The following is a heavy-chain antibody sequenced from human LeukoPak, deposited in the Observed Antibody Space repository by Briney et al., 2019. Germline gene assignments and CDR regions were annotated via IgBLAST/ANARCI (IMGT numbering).Heavy chain of an antibody. V-gene: IGHV3-74*01. CDR2: LNIDGGTT. CDR3: ARDRGGDAFDI. CDR1: GFTFSNYW. J-gene: IGHJ3*02. Sequence: GGSLRLSCAASGFTFSNYWMLWVRQAPGKGLVWVSRLNIDGGTTIYADSVKGRFTISRDNAENTLYLQMNSLRAEDTAVYYCARDRGGDAFDIWGQGTMVTVYS.